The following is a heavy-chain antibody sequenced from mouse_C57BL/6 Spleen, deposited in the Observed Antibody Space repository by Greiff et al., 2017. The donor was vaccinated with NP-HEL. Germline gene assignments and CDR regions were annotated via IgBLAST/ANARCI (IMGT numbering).Heavy chain of an antibody. V-gene: IGHV1-59*01. J-gene: IGHJ4*01. Sequence: QVQLQQPGAELVRPGPSVKLSCKASGYTFTSYWMHWVKQRPGQGLEWIGVIDPSDSYTNYNQKFKGKATLTVDTSSSTAYMQLSSLTSEDSAVYYCARLTGTSGAMDYWGQGTSVTVSS. CDR2: IDPSDSYT. D-gene: IGHD4-1*01. CDR1: GYTFTSYW. CDR3: ARLTGTSGAMDY.